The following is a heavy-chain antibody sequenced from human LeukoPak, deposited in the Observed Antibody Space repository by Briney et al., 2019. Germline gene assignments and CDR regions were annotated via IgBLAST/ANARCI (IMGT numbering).Heavy chain of an antibody. Sequence: SQTLSLTCAFSGGSISSGVYYWSWIRQHPGKGLEWIGYIYCSGRNYYHPSLKSRATISVDTSKNQFSLKLRSVTAADTAVYYCARAHLAVRGTGLHVGGWFDPWGQGTLVTVSS. J-gene: IGHJ5*02. V-gene: IGHV4-31*02. CDR1: GGSISSGVYY. CDR3: ARAHLAVRGTGLHVGGWFDP. CDR2: IYCSGRN. D-gene: IGHD3/OR15-3a*01.